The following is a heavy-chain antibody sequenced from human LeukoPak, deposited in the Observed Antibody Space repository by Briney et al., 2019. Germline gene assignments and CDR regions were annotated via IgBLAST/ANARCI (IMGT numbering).Heavy chain of an antibody. D-gene: IGHD3-22*01. V-gene: IGHV3-23*01. CDR1: GFTFSSYA. CDR3: AKDRRYYDSSDKTFYYYYGMDV. J-gene: IGHJ6*02. Sequence: PGGSLRLSCAASGFTFSSYAMSWVRQAPGKGLEWVSAISGSGGSTYYADSVKGRFTISRDNSKNTLYLQMNSLRAEDTAVYYCAKDRRYYDSSDKTFYYYYGMDVWGQGTTVTVSS. CDR2: ISGSGGST.